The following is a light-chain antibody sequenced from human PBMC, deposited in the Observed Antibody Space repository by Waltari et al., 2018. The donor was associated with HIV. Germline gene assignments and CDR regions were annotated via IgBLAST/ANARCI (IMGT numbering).Light chain of an antibody. Sequence: QSALTQPASVSGSPGQSITISCTGTSSDIGGYDFVSWYQQHPCKAPKLIIDDVSSRPAGVSDRFAGSKSGNTASLTISGLQAEDEGDYYCGSHRPITTVVFGGGTTLTV. CDR2: DVS. J-gene: IGLJ2*01. CDR3: GSHRPITTVV. V-gene: IGLV2-14*03. CDR1: SSDIGGYDF.